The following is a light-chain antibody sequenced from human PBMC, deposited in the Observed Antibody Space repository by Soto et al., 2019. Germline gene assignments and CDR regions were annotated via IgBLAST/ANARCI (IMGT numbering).Light chain of an antibody. Sequence: QSALTQPASVSGSPGQSITISYTGTSSDVGGYNYVSWYQQHPGKAPKLMIYDVSNRPSGVPNRFSGSKSANTASLTISGLQAEDEADYYCSSYTGSSTYVIFGGGTKLTVL. J-gene: IGLJ2*01. CDR3: SSYTGSSTYVI. CDR2: DVS. V-gene: IGLV2-14*01. CDR1: SSDVGGYNY.